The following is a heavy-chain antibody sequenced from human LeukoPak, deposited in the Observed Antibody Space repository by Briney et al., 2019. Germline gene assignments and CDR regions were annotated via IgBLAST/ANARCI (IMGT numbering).Heavy chain of an antibody. CDR3: APSPYYYESSGYSA. V-gene: IGHV3-64D*06. Sequence: GGSLKLSLSASGFPFNSYAMHWVRQAPGKGLEYVSAISRTGGSTYYAHSVKGRFTISRDNSKHTLYLQMSSLRAEDTAVYYCAPSPYYYESSGYSAWGQGTLVTVSS. J-gene: IGHJ5*02. D-gene: IGHD3-22*01. CDR1: GFPFNSYA. CDR2: ISRTGGST.